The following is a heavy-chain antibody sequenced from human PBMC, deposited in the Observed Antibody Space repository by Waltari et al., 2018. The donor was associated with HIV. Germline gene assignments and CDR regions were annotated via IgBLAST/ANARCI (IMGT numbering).Heavy chain of an antibody. V-gene: IGHV3-21*01. CDR1: GFTFNNYH. Sequence: EMHLVESGGGLVKPGGCLRLSCVASGFTFNNYHMNWFRQAPGTGLEGVSSITTSGHNIYYADSVKGRFTISRDNATNSVYLQMNSLRVEDTAAYFCARVVDVSLHLYHYPLMDVWGKGTTVTVAS. D-gene: IGHD1-26*01. J-gene: IGHJ6*03. CDR2: ITTSGHNI. CDR3: ARVVDVSLHLYHYPLMDV.